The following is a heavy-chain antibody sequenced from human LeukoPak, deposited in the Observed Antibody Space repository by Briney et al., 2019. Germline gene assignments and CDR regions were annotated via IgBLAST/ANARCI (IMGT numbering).Heavy chain of an antibody. CDR2: INHSGST. V-gene: IGHV4-34*01. Sequence: SETLSLTCAVYGGSFSGYYWSWIRQPPGKGLEWIGEINHSGSTNYNPSLKSRVTISVDTSKNQFSLKLSSVTAADTAVYYCARVRFLEWLMSRYYYYYMDVWDKGTTVTVSS. J-gene: IGHJ6*03. CDR1: GGSFSGYY. CDR3: ARVRFLEWLMSRYYYYYMDV. D-gene: IGHD3-3*01.